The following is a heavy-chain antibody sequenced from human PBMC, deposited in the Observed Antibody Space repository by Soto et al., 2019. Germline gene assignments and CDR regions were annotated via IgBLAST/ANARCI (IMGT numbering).Heavy chain of an antibody. Sequence: QVQLVQSGAEVKKPGASVNVSCKASGYTFTSYYIQWVRQAPGQGLEWMGMINPSGGRTSYAQKFQGRVTMTRXTXTXXVYMELSSLRSADTAVYYCARVVAAAGTWSYYFDDWGQGTLVTVSS. CDR3: ARVVAAAGTWSYYFDD. J-gene: IGHJ4*02. CDR2: INPSGGRT. V-gene: IGHV1-46*03. D-gene: IGHD6-13*01. CDR1: GYTFTSYY.